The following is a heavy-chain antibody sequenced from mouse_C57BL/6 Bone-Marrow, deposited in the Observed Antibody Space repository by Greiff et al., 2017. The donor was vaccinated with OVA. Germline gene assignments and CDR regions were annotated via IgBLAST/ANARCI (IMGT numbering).Heavy chain of an antibody. Sequence: LQQPGAELVKPGASVKLSCKASGYTFTSYWMHWVKQRPGQGLEWIGMIHPNSGSTNYNEKFKSKATLTVDKSSSTAYMQLSSLTSEDSAVYYCARSFYYGNGGNYWGQGTTLTVSS. D-gene: IGHD2-1*01. J-gene: IGHJ2*01. CDR3: ARSFYYGNGGNY. CDR2: IHPNSGST. CDR1: GYTFTSYW. V-gene: IGHV1-64*01.